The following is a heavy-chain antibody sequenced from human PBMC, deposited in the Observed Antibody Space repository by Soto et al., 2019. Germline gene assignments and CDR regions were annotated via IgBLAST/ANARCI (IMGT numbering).Heavy chain of an antibody. CDR1: GYTFNTYA. CDR3: ARTVEYDSIPYYYADF. J-gene: IGHJ4*01. V-gene: IGHV1-18*01. Sequence: SVEGTCKASGYTFNTYAITSVRQAPGQGLEWMGWISGYNGNTNYAQTLQGRGTMTTDTSTSTAYLELRSLRSDDTAVYYCARTVEYDSIPYYYADFWGQGTLVPGSS. D-gene: IGHD2-21*01. CDR2: ISGYNGNT.